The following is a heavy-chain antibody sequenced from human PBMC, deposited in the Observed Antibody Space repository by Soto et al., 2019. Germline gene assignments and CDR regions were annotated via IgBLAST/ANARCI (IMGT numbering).Heavy chain of an antibody. CDR2: INPSGGST. V-gene: IGHV1-46*01. CDR3: ARDLNIYPFVVVTADTGDNWFDP. J-gene: IGHJ5*02. Sequence: GASVKVSCKASGYTFTSYYMHWVRQAPGQGLEWMGIINPSGGSTSYAQKFQGRVTMTRDTSTSTVYMELSSLRSEDTAVYYCARDLNIYPFVVVTADTGDNWFDPWGQGTLVTVS. D-gene: IGHD2-21*02. CDR1: GYTFTSYY.